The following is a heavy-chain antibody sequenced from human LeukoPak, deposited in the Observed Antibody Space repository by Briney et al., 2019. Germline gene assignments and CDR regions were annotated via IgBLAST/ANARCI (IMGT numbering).Heavy chain of an antibody. CDR1: GFNFGEYA. V-gene: IGHV3-49*04. D-gene: IGHD5-24*01. Sequence: GGSLRLSCKGSGFNFGEYAMGWARQAPGKGLEWLSFIRGRPYDGTIEYAASLKGRFTISRDDSKSIAYLDMNSLKIEDSAVYYCFKYSASRDDYWGQGTLVTVSS. J-gene: IGHJ4*02. CDR3: FKYSASRDDY. CDR2: IRGRPYDGTI.